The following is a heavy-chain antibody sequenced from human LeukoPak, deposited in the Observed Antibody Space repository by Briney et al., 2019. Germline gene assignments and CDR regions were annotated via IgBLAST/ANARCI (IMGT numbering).Heavy chain of an antibody. J-gene: IGHJ4*02. D-gene: IGHD4-17*01. CDR3: ASHDYGDYGTFKY. V-gene: IGHV5-51*01. Sequence: GESLKISCKATEYTFVTTRIAWSPKIPAKALKCMGTIYPSDSDTRYSPSFRGQVTISADKSISTAYLQWSSLKASDTAMYYCASHDYGDYGTFKYWGQGTLVTVSS. CDR2: IYPSDSDT. CDR1: EYTFVTTR.